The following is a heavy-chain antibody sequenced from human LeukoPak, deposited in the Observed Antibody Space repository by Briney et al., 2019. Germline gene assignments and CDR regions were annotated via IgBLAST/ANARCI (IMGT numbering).Heavy chain of an antibody. CDR2: IYYSGST. D-gene: IGHD3-10*01. V-gene: IGHV4-39*01. Sequence: PSETLSLTCTVSGASISSTTYYWGWIRQPPRKGLEWIASIYYSGSTYYNPSLKSRVTISVDTSKNQFSLKLSSVTAADTAVYYCARMTYYYGSGTFDAFDIWGQGTMVTVSS. CDR1: GASISSTTYY. J-gene: IGHJ3*02. CDR3: ARMTYYYGSGTFDAFDI.